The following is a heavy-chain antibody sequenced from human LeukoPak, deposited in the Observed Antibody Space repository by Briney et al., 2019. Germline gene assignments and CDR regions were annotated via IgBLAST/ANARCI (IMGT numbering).Heavy chain of an antibody. J-gene: IGHJ4*02. CDR2: IKGDESYT. D-gene: IGHD4-17*01. V-gene: IGHV3-74*01. CDR3: ASQADSAYGDYN. Sequence: GGSLRLSRAASGFTYSRYWMHWVRQVPGKGLVWVARIKGDESYTFYADSVRGRFPISRDNAKNTLYLQMNSLRAEDTAVYYCASQADSAYGDYNWGQGTLVTVSS. CDR1: GFTYSRYW.